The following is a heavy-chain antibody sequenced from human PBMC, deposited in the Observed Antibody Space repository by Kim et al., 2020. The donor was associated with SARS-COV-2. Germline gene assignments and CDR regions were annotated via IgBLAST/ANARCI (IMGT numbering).Heavy chain of an antibody. V-gene: IGHV1-69*13. D-gene: IGHD3-10*01. CDR1: GGTFSSYA. CDR3: ARASITMVRGVITYYYYGMDV. Sequence: SVKVSCKASGGTFSSYAISWVRQAPGQGLEWMGGIIPIFGTANYAQKFQGRVTITADESTSTAYMELSSLRSEDTAVYYCARASITMVRGVITYYYYGMDVWGQGTTVTVSS. J-gene: IGHJ6*02. CDR2: IIPIFGTA.